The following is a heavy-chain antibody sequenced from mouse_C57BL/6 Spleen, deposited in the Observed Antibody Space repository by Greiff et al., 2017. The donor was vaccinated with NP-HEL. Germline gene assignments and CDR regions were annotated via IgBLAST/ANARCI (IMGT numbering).Heavy chain of an antibody. Sequence: EVQGVESGGGLVKPGGSLKLSCAASGFTFSSYTMSWVRQTPEKRLEWVATISGGGGNAYYPDSVNGRFTISRDNAKNTLYLQMSILRSEDTALYYCARDYTFAYWGQGTLVTVSA. V-gene: IGHV5-9*01. CDR1: GFTFSSYT. J-gene: IGHJ3*01. CDR3: ARDYTFAY. D-gene: IGHD2-4*01. CDR2: ISGGGGNA.